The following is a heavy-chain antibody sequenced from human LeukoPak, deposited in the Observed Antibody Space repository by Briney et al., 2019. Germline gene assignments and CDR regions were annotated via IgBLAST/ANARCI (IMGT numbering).Heavy chain of an antibody. Sequence: GGSLRLSCAASGFTFSSYWMSWVRQAPGKGPEWVANIKQDESEKYYVDSVKGRFTISRDNAKNTLFLQMNSLRAEDTAVYYCVRDGVGAPPFDYWGQGALVTVSP. CDR1: GFTFSSYW. D-gene: IGHD1-26*01. CDR3: VRDGVGAPPFDY. CDR2: IKQDESEK. J-gene: IGHJ4*02. V-gene: IGHV3-7*01.